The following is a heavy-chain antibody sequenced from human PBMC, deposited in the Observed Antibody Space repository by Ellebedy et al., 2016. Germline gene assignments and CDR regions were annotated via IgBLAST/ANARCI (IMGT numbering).Heavy chain of an antibody. J-gene: IGHJ2*01. D-gene: IGHD6-13*01. V-gene: IGHV3-30*03. Sequence: GGSLRLXXAASGFTFSSYGMHWVRQAPGKGLEWVAVISYDGSNKYYADSVKGRFTISRDNSKNTLYLQMNSLRAEDTAVYYCARDRIAAAREDSGSRWFGFHRRWYFDLWGRGTLVTVSS. CDR3: ARDRIAAAREDSGSRWFGFHRRWYFDL. CDR2: ISYDGSNK. CDR1: GFTFSSYG.